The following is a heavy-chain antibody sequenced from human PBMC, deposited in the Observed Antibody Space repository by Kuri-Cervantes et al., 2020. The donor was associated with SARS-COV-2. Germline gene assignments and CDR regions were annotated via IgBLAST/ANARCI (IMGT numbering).Heavy chain of an antibody. V-gene: IGHV3-30*18. CDR2: MSSDGKNK. CDR1: GFNFSTTD. CDR3: AKDRAGVHDF. J-gene: IGHJ4*02. Sequence: GGSLRLSCVASGFNFSTTDMHWVRQAPGKGLEWVTFMSSDGKNKKCMASGKGRFTISRDNSQNTLHLQMKSLRDEDAAIYYCAKDRAGVHDFWGQGTLVTVSS. D-gene: IGHD2-21*01.